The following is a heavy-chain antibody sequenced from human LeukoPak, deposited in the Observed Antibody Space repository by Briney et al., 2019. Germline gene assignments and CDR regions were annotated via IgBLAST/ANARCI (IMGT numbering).Heavy chain of an antibody. Sequence: SETLSPTCAVYGGSFSGYYWSWIRQPPGKGLEWIGEINHSGSTNYNPSLKSRVTISVDTSKNQFSLKLSSVTAADTAVYYCARGRGLGPSYYYYGMDVWGQGTTVTVSS. D-gene: IGHD3/OR15-3a*01. V-gene: IGHV4-34*01. CDR2: INHSGST. CDR3: ARGRGLGPSYYYYGMDV. J-gene: IGHJ6*02. CDR1: GGSFSGYY.